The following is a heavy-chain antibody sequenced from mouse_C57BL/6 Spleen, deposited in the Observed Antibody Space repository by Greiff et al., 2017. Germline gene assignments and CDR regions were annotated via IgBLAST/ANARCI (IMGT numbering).Heavy chain of an antibody. CDR1: GFNIKDYY. J-gene: IGHJ1*03. CDR3: TMDYYGSSYVRYFDV. V-gene: IGHV14-1*01. D-gene: IGHD1-1*01. CDR2: IDPEDGDT. Sequence: EVQLQQSGAELVRPGASVKLSCTASGFNIKDYYMHWVKQRPEQGLEWIGRIDPEDGDTEYAPKFQGKATMTADTSSNTAYLQLSSLTSEDTAVYYCTMDYYGSSYVRYFDVWGTGTTVTVSS.